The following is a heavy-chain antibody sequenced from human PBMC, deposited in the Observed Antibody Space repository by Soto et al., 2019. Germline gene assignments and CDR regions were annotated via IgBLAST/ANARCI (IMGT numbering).Heavy chain of an antibody. Sequence: ASVKVSCKASGYMFTGFYLHWVRQAPGQGLEWMGWINPNNGVTTYAKNFQGRVTMTRDSSISTAYMELSSLRSDDTAVYFCAASAIPVAGRHPDFWGQGTVVTVSS. J-gene: IGHJ4*02. CDR3: AASAIPVAGRHPDF. V-gene: IGHV1-2*02. CDR1: GYMFTGFY. CDR2: INPNNGVT. D-gene: IGHD6-19*01.